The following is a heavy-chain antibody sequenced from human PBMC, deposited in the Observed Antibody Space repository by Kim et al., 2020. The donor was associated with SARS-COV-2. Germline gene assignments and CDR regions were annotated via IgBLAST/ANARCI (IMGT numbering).Heavy chain of an antibody. CDR3: ARQRGDYYGSGSYYNYYYYYYYMDV. J-gene: IGHJ6*03. V-gene: IGHV4-39*01. CDR2: IYYSGST. D-gene: IGHD3-10*01. Sequence: SETLSLTCTVSGGSISSSSYYWGWIRQPPGKGLEWIGSIYYSGSTYYNPSLKSRVTISVDTSKNQFSLKLSSVTAADTAVYYCARQRGDYYGSGSYYNYYYYYYYMDVWGKGTTVTVSS. CDR1: GGSISSSSYY.